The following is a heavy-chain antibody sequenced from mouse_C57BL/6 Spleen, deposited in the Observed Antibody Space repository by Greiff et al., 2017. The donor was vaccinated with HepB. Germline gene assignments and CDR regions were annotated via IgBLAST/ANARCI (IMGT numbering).Heavy chain of an antibody. V-gene: IGHV14-3*01. CDR1: GFNIKNTY. Sequence: EVQLVESVAELVRPGASVKLSCTASGFNIKNTYMHWVKQRPEQGLEWIGRIDPANGNTKYAPKFQGKATITADTSSNTAYLQLSSLTSEDTAIYYCARDPPYGNYVGYAMDYWGQGTSVTVSS. D-gene: IGHD2-1*01. J-gene: IGHJ4*01. CDR3: ARDPPYGNYVGYAMDY. CDR2: IDPANGNT.